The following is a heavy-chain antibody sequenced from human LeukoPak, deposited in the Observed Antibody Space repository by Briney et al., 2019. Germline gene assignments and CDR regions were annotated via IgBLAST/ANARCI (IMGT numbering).Heavy chain of an antibody. CDR3: ARDASFDYYYYYMDV. V-gene: IGHV4-59*01. D-gene: IGHD6-6*01. CDR1: GGSISSYY. J-gene: IGHJ6*03. CDR2: IYYSGST. Sequence: TSETLSLTCTVSGGSISSYYWSWIRQPPGKGLEWIGYIYYSGSTNYNPSLKSRVTISVDTSKNQFSLKLSSLTAADTAVYYCARDASFDYYYYYMDVWGKGTTVTVSS.